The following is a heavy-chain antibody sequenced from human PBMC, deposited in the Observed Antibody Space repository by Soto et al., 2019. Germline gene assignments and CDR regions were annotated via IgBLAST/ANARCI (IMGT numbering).Heavy chain of an antibody. Sequence: GGSLRLSCAASGFTFSSYAMHWVRQAPGKGLEWVAVISYDGSNKYYADSVKGPFTISRDNSKNTLYLQMNSLRAEDTAVYYCASIPVDTAMVLAGFDYWGQGTLVTVSS. J-gene: IGHJ4*02. CDR3: ASIPVDTAMVLAGFDY. V-gene: IGHV3-30-3*01. CDR2: ISYDGSNK. D-gene: IGHD5-18*01. CDR1: GFTFSSYA.